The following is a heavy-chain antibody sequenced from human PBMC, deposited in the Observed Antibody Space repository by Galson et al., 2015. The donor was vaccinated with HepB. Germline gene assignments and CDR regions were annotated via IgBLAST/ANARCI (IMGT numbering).Heavy chain of an antibody. D-gene: IGHD3-22*01. V-gene: IGHV1-58*02. Sequence: SVKVSCKASGFTFTSSAMQWVRQARGQRLEWIGWIVVGSGNTNYAQKFQERVAITRDMSTSTAYMELSSLRSEDTAVYYCAADPYYYDSSGDIPIVYWGQGTLVTVSS. J-gene: IGHJ4*02. CDR1: GFTFTSSA. CDR3: AADPYYYDSSGDIPIVY. CDR2: IVVGSGNT.